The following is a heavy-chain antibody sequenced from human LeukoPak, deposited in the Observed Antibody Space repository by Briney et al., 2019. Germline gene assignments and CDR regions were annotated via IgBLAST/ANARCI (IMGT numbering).Heavy chain of an antibody. CDR3: ARDLPLMYYYDSSGYPATTDY. V-gene: IGHV1-2*02. CDR2: INPNSGGT. D-gene: IGHD3-22*01. CDR1: GYTFTGYY. Sequence: ASVKVSCKASGYTFTGYYMHWVRQAPGQGLEWMGWINPNSGGTNYAQKFQGRVTMTRDTPISTAYMELSRLRSDDTAVYYCARDLPLMYYYDSSGYPATTDYWGQGTLVTVSS. J-gene: IGHJ4*02.